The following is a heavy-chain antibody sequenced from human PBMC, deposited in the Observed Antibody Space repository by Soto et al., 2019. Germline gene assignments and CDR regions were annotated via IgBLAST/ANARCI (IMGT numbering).Heavy chain of an antibody. CDR2: ISYDGSNK. Sequence: LRLSCAASGFTFSSYGMHWVRQAPGKGLEWVAVISYDGSNKYYADSVKGRFTISRDNSKNTLYLQMNSLRAEDTAVYYCAKDIGGDNWFDPWGQGTLVTVSS. CDR3: AKDIGGDNWFDP. J-gene: IGHJ5*02. CDR1: GFTFSSYG. D-gene: IGHD3-16*01. V-gene: IGHV3-30*18.